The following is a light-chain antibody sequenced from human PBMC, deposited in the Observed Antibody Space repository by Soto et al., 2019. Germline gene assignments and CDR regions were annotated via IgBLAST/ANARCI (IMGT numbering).Light chain of an antibody. J-gene: IGKJ1*01. CDR1: QSISSY. V-gene: IGKV1-39*01. Sequence: DIQMTQSPSSLSASVGDRVTITCRASQSISSYLNWYQQKPGKAPKLLIYAASSLQSGVPSMFSGSGSGTDFTLTISSLQPEDFATYYCQQSYSTPPLTFGQGTKVEIK. CDR3: QQSYSTPPLT. CDR2: AAS.